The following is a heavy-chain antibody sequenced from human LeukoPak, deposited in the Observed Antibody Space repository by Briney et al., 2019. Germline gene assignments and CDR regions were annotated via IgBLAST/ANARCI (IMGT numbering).Heavy chain of an antibody. Sequence: ASVKVSCKASGYTFTGYYVHWLRQAPGQGLDWMGWINPDSGGTNYAQKFKGRVTMNRDKYIRTDYMEMSSLRSDDMAVYYCARGRSRSWYVYWGQGTLVTVSS. CDR1: GYTFTGYY. D-gene: IGHD6-13*01. J-gene: IGHJ4*02. CDR2: INPDSGGT. CDR3: ARGRSRSWYVY. V-gene: IGHV1-2*02.